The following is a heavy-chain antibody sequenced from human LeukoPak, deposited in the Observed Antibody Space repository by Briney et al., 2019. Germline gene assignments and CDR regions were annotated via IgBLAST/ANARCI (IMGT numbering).Heavy chain of an antibody. CDR3: TRVDEWELFD. Sequence: PGGSLRLSCTASGFTFGDYAMSWVRQAPGKGLEWVGFIRSKAYGGTTEYAASVKGRFTISRDDSKSIAYLQMNSLKTEDTAVYYCTRVDEWELFDWGQGTLVTVSS. D-gene: IGHD1-26*01. J-gene: IGHJ4*02. V-gene: IGHV3-49*04. CDR1: GFTFGDYA. CDR2: IRSKAYGGTT.